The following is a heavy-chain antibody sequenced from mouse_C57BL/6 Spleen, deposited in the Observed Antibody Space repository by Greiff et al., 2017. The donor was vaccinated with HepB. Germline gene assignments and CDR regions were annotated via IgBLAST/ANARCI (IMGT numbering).Heavy chain of an antibody. V-gene: IGHV1-64*01. D-gene: IGHD2-4*01. CDR1: GYTFTSYW. CDR3: ARKGDDYDGFDY. Sequence: QVQLQQSGAELVKPGASVKLSCKASGYTFTSYWMHWVKQRPGQGLEWIGMIHPNSGSTNYNEKFKSKATLTVDKSSSTAYMQLSSLTSEDSAVYYCARKGDDYDGFDYWGQGTTLTVSS. J-gene: IGHJ2*01. CDR2: IHPNSGST.